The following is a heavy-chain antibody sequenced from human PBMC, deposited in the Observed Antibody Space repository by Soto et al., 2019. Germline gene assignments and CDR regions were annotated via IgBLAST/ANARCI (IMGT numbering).Heavy chain of an antibody. CDR2: IYYSGST. V-gene: IGHV4-59*08. J-gene: IGHJ4*02. CDR1: DGCLISYD. CDR3: ARGWGFTFDY. D-gene: IGHD1-26*01. Sequence: SETLSVTCRVWDGCLISYDWSWIRPPPGKGLEWIGYIYYSGSTNYNPSLKSRVTISVDTSKNQFSLKLSSVTAADTAVYYCARGWGFTFDYWGQGTLVPVSS.